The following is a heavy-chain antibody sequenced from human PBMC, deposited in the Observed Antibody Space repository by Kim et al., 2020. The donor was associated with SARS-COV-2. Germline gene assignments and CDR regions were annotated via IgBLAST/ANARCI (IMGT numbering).Heavy chain of an antibody. CDR1: GGSFSGYY. CDR2: INHSGST. Sequence: SETLSLTCAVYGGSFSGYYWSWIRQPPGKGLEWIGEINHSGSTNYNPSLKSRVTISVDTSKNQFSLKLSSVTAADTAVYYCARVTTIAARSSWGQGTLVTVSS. J-gene: IGHJ4*02. V-gene: IGHV4-34*01. D-gene: IGHD6-6*01. CDR3: ARVTTIAARSS.